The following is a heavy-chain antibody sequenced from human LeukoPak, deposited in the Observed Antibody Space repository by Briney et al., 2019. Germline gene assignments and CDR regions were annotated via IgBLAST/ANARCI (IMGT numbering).Heavy chain of an antibody. Sequence: GGSLRLSCAASGFTFSNYAMNWVRQAPGKGLAWVSELSGRGDTTYYADSVKGRFTISRDNSKKTVYLQMKSLRADDTAVYYCARDADDTDIVGATLDYWGQGTLVTVSS. CDR2: LSGRGDTT. J-gene: IGHJ4*02. D-gene: IGHD1-26*01. CDR1: GFTFSNYA. CDR3: ARDADDTDIVGATLDY. V-gene: IGHV3-23*01.